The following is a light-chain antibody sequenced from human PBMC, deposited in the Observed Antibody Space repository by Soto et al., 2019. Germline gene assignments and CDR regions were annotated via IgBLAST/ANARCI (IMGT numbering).Light chain of an antibody. V-gene: IGKV3-15*01. Sequence: EIVMTQSPATLSVSPGERATLSCRASQSVGSNLAWYQQKPGQAPRLLIYGASSGPTGIPARFSGSESGTEFTLTISSLQSEDFAVYYCQQYNNWPLTFGPGTKVDIK. CDR3: QQYNNWPLT. J-gene: IGKJ3*01. CDR2: GAS. CDR1: QSVGSN.